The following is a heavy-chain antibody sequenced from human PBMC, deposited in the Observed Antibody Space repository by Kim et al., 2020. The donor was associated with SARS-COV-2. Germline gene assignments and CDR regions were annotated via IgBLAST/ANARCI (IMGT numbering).Heavy chain of an antibody. CDR3: ARSRGYGDYFDY. D-gene: IGHD5-12*01. CDR1: GYSLTKYW. J-gene: IGHJ4*02. Sequence: GESLKISCKGTGYSLTKYWVAWVRQMPGKGLEWMGIIYPADSDIRYSPSFQGQVTISADKSINTAYLQWSSLKASDTAKYYCARSRGYGDYFDYWGQGTLVTVSS. V-gene: IGHV5-51*01. CDR2: IYPADSDI.